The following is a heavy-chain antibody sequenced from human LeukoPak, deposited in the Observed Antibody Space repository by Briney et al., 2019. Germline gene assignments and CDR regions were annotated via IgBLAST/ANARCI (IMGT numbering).Heavy chain of an antibody. Sequence: PSETLSLTCTVSGGSISSYYWSWIRQPAGKGREWIGRIYTSGSTNYNPSLKSRVTMSVDTSKNQFSLKLSSVTAADTAVYYCAREGRTMVRGVSGMDVWGQGTTVTVSS. J-gene: IGHJ6*02. V-gene: IGHV4-4*07. CDR1: GGSISSYY. D-gene: IGHD3-10*01. CDR3: AREGRTMVRGVSGMDV. CDR2: IYTSGST.